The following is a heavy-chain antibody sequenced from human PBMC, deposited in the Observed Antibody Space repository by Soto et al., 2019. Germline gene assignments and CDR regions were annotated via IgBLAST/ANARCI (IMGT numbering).Heavy chain of an antibody. CDR2: IYYGGST. D-gene: IGHD3-9*01. J-gene: IGHJ5*02. CDR3: ARDFEPSPGFDP. V-gene: IGHV4-61*01. Sequence: SETLSLTCTVSGGSVSSGSYHWSWIRQPPGKGLEWIGYIYYGGSTNYNPFLKSRVTISLDTSKNQFSLKLSSVTAADTAVYYCARDFEPSPGFDPWGQGTLVTVSS. CDR1: GGSVSSGSYH.